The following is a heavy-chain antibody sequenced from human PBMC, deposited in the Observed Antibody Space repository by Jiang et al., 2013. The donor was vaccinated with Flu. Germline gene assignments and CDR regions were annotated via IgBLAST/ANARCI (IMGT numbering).Heavy chain of an antibody. V-gene: IGHV1-46*01. Sequence: GAEVKKPGASVKVSCKASGYTFTSYYMHWVRQAPGQGLEWMGIINPSGGSTSYAQKFQGRVTMTRDTSTSTVYMELSSLRSEDTAVYYCARDGTPTYDSSGLGLHFDYWGQGTLVTVSS. CDR1: GYTFTSYY. CDR3: ARDGTPTYDSSGLGLHFDY. D-gene: IGHD3-22*01. J-gene: IGHJ4*02. CDR2: INPSGGST.